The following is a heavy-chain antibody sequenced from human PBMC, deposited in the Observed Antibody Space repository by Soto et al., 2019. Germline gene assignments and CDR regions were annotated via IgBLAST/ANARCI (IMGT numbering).Heavy chain of an antibody. D-gene: IGHD2-2*01. CDR3: GRGLSKHCSSTSCYWGVYYYYGMDV. CDR1: GGSFSGYY. Sequence: SETLSLTCAVYGGSFSGYYWSWIRQPPGKGLEWIGEINHSGSTNYNPSLKSRVTISVDTSKNQFSLKLSSVTAADTAVYYCGRGLSKHCSSTSCYWGVYYYYGMDVWGQGTTVTVSS. V-gene: IGHV4-34*01. CDR2: INHSGST. J-gene: IGHJ6*02.